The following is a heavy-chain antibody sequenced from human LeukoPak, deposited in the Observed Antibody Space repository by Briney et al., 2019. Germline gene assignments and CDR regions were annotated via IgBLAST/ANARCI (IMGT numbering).Heavy chain of an antibody. CDR2: ISYDGSNK. CDR1: GFTFSSYG. CDR3: AKASYYDSSGYSPGYY. V-gene: IGHV3-30*18. D-gene: IGHD3-22*01. Sequence: GGSLRLSCAASGFTFSSYGMHWVRQAPGKGLEWVAVISYDGSNKYYADSVKGRFTISRDNSKNTLCLQMNSLRAEDTAVYYCAKASYYDSSGYSPGYYWGQGTLVTVSS. J-gene: IGHJ4*02.